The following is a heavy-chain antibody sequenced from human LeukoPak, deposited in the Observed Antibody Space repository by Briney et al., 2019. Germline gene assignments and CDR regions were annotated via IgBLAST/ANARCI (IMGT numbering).Heavy chain of an antibody. Sequence: PSQTLSLTCTVSGGSISSGGYYWSWIRQHPGKGLEWIGYIYYSGSTYYSPSLKSRVTISLDTSKNQFSLKLSSVTAADTAVYYCARDRVAGTGYFDFWGQGTLVTVSS. J-gene: IGHJ4*02. V-gene: IGHV4-31*03. D-gene: IGHD6-19*01. CDR3: ARDRVAGTGYFDF. CDR2: IYYSGST. CDR1: GGSISSGGYY.